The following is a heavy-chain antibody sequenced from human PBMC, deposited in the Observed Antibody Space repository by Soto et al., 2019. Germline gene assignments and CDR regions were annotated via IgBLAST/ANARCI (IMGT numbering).Heavy chain of an antibody. D-gene: IGHD6-13*01. Sequence: PSETLSLTCTVSGGSISSYYWSWIRQPPGKGLEWIGDIYFRGSTNYNPSLESRLTISADKSKNQFSLKLTSVTAADTAVYYCARARATIAAAAIFDCWGQGTLVTVSS. CDR1: GGSISSYY. J-gene: IGHJ4*02. CDR2: IYFRGST. CDR3: ARARATIAAAAIFDC. V-gene: IGHV4-59*12.